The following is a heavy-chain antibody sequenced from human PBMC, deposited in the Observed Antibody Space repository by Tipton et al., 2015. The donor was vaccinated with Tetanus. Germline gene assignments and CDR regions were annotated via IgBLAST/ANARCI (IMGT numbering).Heavy chain of an antibody. V-gene: IGHV4-34*09. CDR2: IYKSGNT. D-gene: IGHD3-22*01. Sequence: TLSLTCAVYGGSFSGYYWSWVRQSPGEGLEWIGHIYKSGNTYYKPSLKSRVVISIDASKNQFSLKLNSMTAADTAVYYCARVGYYYYYMDVWGKGTTVTVSS. CDR3: ARVGYYYYYMDV. CDR1: GGSFSGYY. J-gene: IGHJ6*03.